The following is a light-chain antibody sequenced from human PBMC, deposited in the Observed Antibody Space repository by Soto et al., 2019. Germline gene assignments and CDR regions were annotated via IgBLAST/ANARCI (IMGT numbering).Light chain of an antibody. CDR1: QSISSW. CDR2: DAS. J-gene: IGKJ1*01. Sequence: DIQMTQSPSTLSASVGDRVTITCRASQSISSWLAWYLQKPAKAPKLLIYDASSLESGVPSRFSGSGSGTVFPLTISSLQPDDFATYYCQQYNSYLFGQGAKVDIK. CDR3: QQYNSYL. V-gene: IGKV1-5*01.